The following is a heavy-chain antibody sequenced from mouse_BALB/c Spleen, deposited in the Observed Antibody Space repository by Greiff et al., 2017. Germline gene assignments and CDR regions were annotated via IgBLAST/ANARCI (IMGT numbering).Heavy chain of an antibody. CDR2: IYPSDSYT. V-gene: IGHV1-69*02. J-gene: IGHJ1*01. D-gene: IGHD1-1*01. CDR3: TTLITTVVARGWYFEV. Sequence: VQLQQPGAELVRPGASVKLSCKASGYTFTSYWINWVKQRPGQGLEWIGNIYPSDSYTNYNQKFKDKATLTVDKSSSTAYMQLSSPTSEDSAVYYCTTLITTVVARGWYFEVWGAGTTVTVSS. CDR1: GYTFTSYW.